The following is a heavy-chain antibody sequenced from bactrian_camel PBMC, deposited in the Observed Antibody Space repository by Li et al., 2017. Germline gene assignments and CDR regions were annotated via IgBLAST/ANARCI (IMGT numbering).Heavy chain of an antibody. CDR2: TDGSGGTT. Sequence: VQLVESGGGLVQPGGSLRLSCAASGFTFSTVAMSWVRQAPGKGLEWIASTDGSGGTTAYADSVKGRFTISRDNARNTLYLQLNSLKTEDMAMCYCGFMDPYTWYRDYGAGQGTQVTVS. CDR1: GFTFSTVA. J-gene: IGHJ4*01. V-gene: IGHV3S42*01. D-gene: IGHD4*01.